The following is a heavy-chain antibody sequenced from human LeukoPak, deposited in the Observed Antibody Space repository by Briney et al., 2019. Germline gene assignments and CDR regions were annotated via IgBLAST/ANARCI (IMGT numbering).Heavy chain of an antibody. V-gene: IGHV1-69*04. D-gene: IGHD4-17*01. Sequence: SVKVSCKASGGTFSSYAISWVRQAPGQGLEWMGRIIPILGIANYAQKFRGRVTITADKSTSTAYMELSSLRSEDTAVYYCGVWTTVTSLVYYGMDVWGQGTTVTVSS. J-gene: IGHJ6*02. CDR3: GVWTTVTSLVYYGMDV. CDR2: IIPILGIA. CDR1: GGTFSSYA.